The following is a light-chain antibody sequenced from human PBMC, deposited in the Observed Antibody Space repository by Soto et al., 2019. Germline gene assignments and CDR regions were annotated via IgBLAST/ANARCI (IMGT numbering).Light chain of an antibody. CDR3: GTWDSSLV. CDR2: DNN. Sequence: QSVLTQPPSVSAAAGEKVTISCSGSSSNIGNNYVSWYQQLPGTAPKLLIYDNNKRPSGIPDRFSGSKSGTSATLGITGLQTGDEADYYCGTWDSSLVFCGGTKLTVL. V-gene: IGLV1-51*01. CDR1: SSNIGNNY. J-gene: IGLJ2*01.